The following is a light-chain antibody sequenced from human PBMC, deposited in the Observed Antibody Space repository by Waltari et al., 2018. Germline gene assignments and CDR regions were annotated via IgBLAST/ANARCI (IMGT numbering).Light chain of an antibody. CDR3: CSYAGSGSSVV. Sequence: QSALTQPASVSGSPGQSITISCTGTSSDVGNYNLVSWYQQHPGKAPKLIIYEVSQRPSGVSNRFTGSKSGTTASLTISGRQAEDEADFHCCSYAGSGSSVVFGGGTKLTVL. CDR1: SSDVGNYNL. V-gene: IGLV2-23*02. CDR2: EVS. J-gene: IGLJ2*01.